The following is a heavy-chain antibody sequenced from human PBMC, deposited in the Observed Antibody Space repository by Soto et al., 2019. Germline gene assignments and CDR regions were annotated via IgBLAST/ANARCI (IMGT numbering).Heavy chain of an antibody. J-gene: IGHJ4*02. V-gene: IGHV1-69*04. Sequence: SVKVSCKASGGTFSSYTISWVRQAPGQGLEWMGRIIPILGIANYAQKFQGRVTITADKSTGTTYMELSSLRSEDTAVYYCARDPVPSSGLDYWGQGTQVTVSS. CDR3: ARDPVPSSGLDY. D-gene: IGHD3-10*01. CDR1: GGTFSSYT. CDR2: IIPILGIA.